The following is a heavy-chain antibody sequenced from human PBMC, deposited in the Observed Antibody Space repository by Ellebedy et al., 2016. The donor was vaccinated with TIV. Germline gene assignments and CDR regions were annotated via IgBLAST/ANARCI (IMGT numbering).Heavy chain of an antibody. CDR1: GGSINNYY. Sequence: MPSETLSLTCSVSGGSINNYYWTWIRQPPGQGLERNGDIHHSGNSHIHPSLKSRVTMSLDTSKNQFSLGLSSVTAADTATYYCARDLGRYGMDVWGQGTTVTVSS. J-gene: IGHJ6*02. CDR2: IHHSGNS. CDR3: ARDLGRYGMDV. V-gene: IGHV4-59*01.